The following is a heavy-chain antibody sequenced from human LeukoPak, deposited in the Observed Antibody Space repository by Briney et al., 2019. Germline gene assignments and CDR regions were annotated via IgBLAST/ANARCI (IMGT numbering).Heavy chain of an antibody. CDR2: TYTSGDT. J-gene: IGHJ4*02. V-gene: IGHV4-4*07. CDR1: RASISDNY. D-gene: IGHD6-13*01. CDR3: TIGGASGSLAH. Sequence: PSETLSLTCTVSRASISDNYWSWSRQPAGKALEWIGRTYTSGDTNYNPSLKSRASVSVDTSKNQFYLSLGYVAAADTAVYYCTIGGASGSLAHWGPGTLVTVSS.